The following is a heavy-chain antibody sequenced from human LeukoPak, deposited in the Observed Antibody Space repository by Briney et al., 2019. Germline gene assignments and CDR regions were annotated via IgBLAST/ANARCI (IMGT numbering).Heavy chain of an antibody. V-gene: IGHV3-74*01. CDR2: INGYGGST. D-gene: IGHD5-18*01. J-gene: IGHJ4*02. CDR3: ARDAPGNTALDY. Sequence: GGSLRLSCAASGFTFISYWMHWVRQAPGKGLVWVSGINGYGGSTDFADSVKGRFTISRDNAKNTLYLQMNSLRAEDTAVYYCARDAPGNTALDYWGQGTLVTVSS. CDR1: GFTFISYW.